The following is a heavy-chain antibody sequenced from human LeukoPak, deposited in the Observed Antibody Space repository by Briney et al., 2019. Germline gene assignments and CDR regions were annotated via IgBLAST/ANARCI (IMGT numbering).Heavy chain of an antibody. V-gene: IGHV1-3*03. CDR3: AREIRNYDFWSGFAFDI. CDR1: GYTFTSYA. D-gene: IGHD3-3*01. J-gene: IGHJ3*02. Sequence: ASVKVSCKASGYTFTSYAMHWVRQAPGQRLEWMGWINAGNGNTKYSQEFQGRVTITRDTSASTAYMELSSLRSEDMAVYYCAREIRNYDFWSGFAFDIWGQGTMVTVSS. CDR2: INAGNGNT.